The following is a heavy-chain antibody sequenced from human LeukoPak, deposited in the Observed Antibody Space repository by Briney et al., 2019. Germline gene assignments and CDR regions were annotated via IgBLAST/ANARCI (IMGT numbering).Heavy chain of an antibody. J-gene: IGHJ4*02. CDR3: ARDRVRGNSNPFFDY. Sequence: SETLSLTCTVSGGSVSSGTYYWSWIRQPPGKGLEWIGYIYYSGTTNYNPSLKSRVTIPVDTSKNQFSLKLSSVTAADTAVYYCARDRVRGNSNPFFDYWGQGTLVTVSS. V-gene: IGHV4-61*01. D-gene: IGHD4-11*01. CDR2: IYYSGTT. CDR1: GGSVSSGTYY.